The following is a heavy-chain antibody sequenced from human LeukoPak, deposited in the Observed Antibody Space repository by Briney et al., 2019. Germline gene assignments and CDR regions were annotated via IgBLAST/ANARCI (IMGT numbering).Heavy chain of an antibody. CDR2: ISSSSTYT. D-gene: IGHD6-19*01. CDR1: GXTFSDYY. V-gene: IGHV3-11*05. Sequence: GGSLRLSCAASGXTFSDYYMTWIRQAPGKGLEWLSYISSSSTYTNYADSVKGRFTISRDNAKNSLYLQMNSLRAEDTAVYYCARDLKGSAWYVDDWGQGTLVTVSS. CDR3: ARDLKGSAWYVDD. J-gene: IGHJ4*02.